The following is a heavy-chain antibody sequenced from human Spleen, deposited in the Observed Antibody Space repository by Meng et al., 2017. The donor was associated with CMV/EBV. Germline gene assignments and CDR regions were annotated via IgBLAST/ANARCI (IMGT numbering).Heavy chain of an antibody. Sequence: SETLSLTCTVSGYSIRSGYYWGWIRQPPGKGLEWIGSIYHSGSTYYNPSLKSRVTISVDTSKNQFSLKLRSVTAADTAVYHCARGSSSWYPLDAFDIWGQGTLVTVSS. CDR3: ARGSSSWYPLDAFDI. CDR1: GYSIRSGYY. CDR2: IYHSGST. J-gene: IGHJ3*02. D-gene: IGHD6-13*01. V-gene: IGHV4-38-2*02.